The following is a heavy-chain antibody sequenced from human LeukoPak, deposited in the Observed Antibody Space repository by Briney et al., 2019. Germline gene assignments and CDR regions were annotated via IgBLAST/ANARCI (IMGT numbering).Heavy chain of an antibody. V-gene: IGHV1-69*06. D-gene: IGHD6-6*01. Sequence: GASVKVSCKASGGTFSSFAISWVRQAPGQGLEWMGGIIPIFGTANYAQKFQGRVTITADKSTSTAYMELSSLRSEDTAVYYCARETGGAARANLDYWGQGTLVTVSS. J-gene: IGHJ4*02. CDR2: IIPIFGTA. CDR1: GGTFSSFA. CDR3: ARETGGAARANLDY.